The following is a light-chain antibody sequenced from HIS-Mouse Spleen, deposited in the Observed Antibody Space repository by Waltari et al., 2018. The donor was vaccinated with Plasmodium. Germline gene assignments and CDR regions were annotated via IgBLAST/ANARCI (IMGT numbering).Light chain of an antibody. CDR2: RNN. CDR1: SSNIGSNY. Sequence: QSVLTQPPSASGTPGQRVTISCSGSSSNIGSNYVYWYQPLPGTAPKLLSYRNNQRPSGVPDRFSGSKSGTSASLAISGLRSEDEADYYCAAWDDSLSGHVVFGGGTKLTVL. J-gene: IGLJ2*01. V-gene: IGLV1-47*01. CDR3: AAWDDSLSGHVV.